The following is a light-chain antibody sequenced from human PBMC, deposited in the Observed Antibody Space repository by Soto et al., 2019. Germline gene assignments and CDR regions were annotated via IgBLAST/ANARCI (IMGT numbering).Light chain of an antibody. V-gene: IGKV1-39*01. Sequence: IQMTQSPSSLSASLGDRVTISCRASQSFSNNLNWYQQKPGKAPKLLIYAASSLQSGVPSRFSGSGSGTDFTLTISSLQPEDFATYYCQQSYSTPWTFGQGTKVDIK. CDR2: AAS. CDR1: QSFSNN. J-gene: IGKJ1*01. CDR3: QQSYSTPWT.